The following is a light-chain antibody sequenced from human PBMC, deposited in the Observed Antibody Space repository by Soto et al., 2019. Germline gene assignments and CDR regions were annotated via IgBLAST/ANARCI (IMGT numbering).Light chain of an antibody. CDR3: CSYASSGTVV. J-gene: IGLJ2*01. CDR2: EGS. CDR1: SSDVGSYNL. Sequence: QSALTQPASVSGSPGQSITISCTGTSSDVGSYNLVSWYQQHPGKAPKLMIYEGSKRPSGVSNRFSGSKSGNTASLTISGLQAEDEADYYCCSYASSGTVVFGGGTKVTVL. V-gene: IGLV2-23*01.